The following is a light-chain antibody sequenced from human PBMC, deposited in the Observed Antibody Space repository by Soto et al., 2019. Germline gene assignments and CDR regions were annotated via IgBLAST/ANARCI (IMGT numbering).Light chain of an antibody. J-gene: IGKJ4*01. Sequence: DIQMTQSPSTLSASVGDRVTITCRASQSISSWLAWYQQKPGKAPKLLIYDASSLESGVPSRFSGSGSGTEVTLTISSLQPDDFATYYCQQYNSHPLTFGGGTKVEIK. V-gene: IGKV1-5*01. CDR1: QSISSW. CDR2: DAS. CDR3: QQYNSHPLT.